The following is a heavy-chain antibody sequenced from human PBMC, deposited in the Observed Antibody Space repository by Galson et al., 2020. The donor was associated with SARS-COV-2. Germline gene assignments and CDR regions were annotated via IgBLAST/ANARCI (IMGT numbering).Heavy chain of an antibody. CDR3: ARHIEGYCSGGSCYKGGWFDP. CDR2: IYYSGST. Sequence: SETLSLTCTVSGGSISSSSYYWGWIRQPPGKGLEWIGSIYYSGSTYYNPSLKSRVTISVDTSKNQFSLKLSSVTAADTAVYYCARHIEGYCSGGSCYKGGWFDPWGQGTLVTVSS. CDR1: GGSISSSSYY. V-gene: IGHV4-39*01. D-gene: IGHD2-15*01. J-gene: IGHJ5*02.